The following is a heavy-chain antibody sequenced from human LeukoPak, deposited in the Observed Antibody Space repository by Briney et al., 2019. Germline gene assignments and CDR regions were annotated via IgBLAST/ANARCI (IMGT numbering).Heavy chain of an antibody. CDR3: VYHYYDFWSGYYTPTYFDY. CDR2: IYYSGST. V-gene: IGHV4-39*07. D-gene: IGHD3-3*01. CDR1: GGSISSSSYY. J-gene: IGHJ4*02. Sequence: PSETLSLTCTVSGGSISSSSYYWGWIRQPPGKGLEWIGSIYYSGSTYYNPSLKSRVTISVDTSKNQFSLKLSSVTAADTAVYYCVYHYYDFWSGYYTPTYFDYWGQGTLVTVSS.